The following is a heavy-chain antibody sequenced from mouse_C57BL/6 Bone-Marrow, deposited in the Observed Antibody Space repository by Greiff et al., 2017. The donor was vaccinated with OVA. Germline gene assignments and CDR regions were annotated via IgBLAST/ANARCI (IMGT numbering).Heavy chain of an antibody. J-gene: IGHJ2*01. V-gene: IGHV1-53*01. Sequence: QVQLQQPGTELVKPGPPVNLSSKLPASPFTTYWLHWVKQRPGQALEWIGNIIPSNGGTNYNEKFKSKATLTVDKSSSTAYMQLSSLTSEDSAVYYCARRGWFDYWGQGTTLTVSS. CDR2: IIPSNGGT. CDR1: ASPFTTYW. CDR3: ARRGWFDY.